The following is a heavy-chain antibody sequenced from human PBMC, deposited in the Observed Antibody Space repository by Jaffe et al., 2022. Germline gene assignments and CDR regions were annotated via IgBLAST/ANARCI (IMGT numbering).Heavy chain of an antibody. J-gene: IGHJ4*02. CDR2: INAGNGNT. D-gene: IGHD1-26*01. Sequence: QVQLVQSGAEVKKPGASVKVSCKASGYTFTSYAMHWVRQAPGQRLEWMGWINAGNGNTKYSQKFQGRVTITRDTSASTAYMELSSLRSEDTAVYYCARDEADFYGSYRATYFDYWGQGTLVTVSS. CDR3: ARDEADFYGSYRATYFDY. CDR1: GYTFTSYA. V-gene: IGHV1-3*01.